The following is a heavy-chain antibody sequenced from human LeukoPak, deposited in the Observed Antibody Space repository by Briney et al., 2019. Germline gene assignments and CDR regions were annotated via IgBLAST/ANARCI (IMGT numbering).Heavy chain of an antibody. V-gene: IGHV3-53*01. Sequence: GGSLRLSCAASGFTVSSNYMSWVRQAPGKGLEWVSVIYSGGSTYYADSVKGRFTISRDNSKNALYLQMNSLRAEDTAVYYCARGHYYDSSGYYWGAFDYWGQGTLVTVSS. J-gene: IGHJ4*02. D-gene: IGHD3-22*01. CDR3: ARGHYYDSSGYYWGAFDY. CDR1: GFTVSSNY. CDR2: IYSGGST.